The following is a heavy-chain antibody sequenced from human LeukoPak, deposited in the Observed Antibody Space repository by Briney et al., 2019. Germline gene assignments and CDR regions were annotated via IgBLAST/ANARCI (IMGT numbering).Heavy chain of an antibody. CDR2: IIPIFGTA. J-gene: IGHJ5*02. CDR1: GSTFSSYA. V-gene: IGHV1-69*05. D-gene: IGHD3-3*01. CDR3: ARGFRPVGVVIIPGWFDP. Sequence: ASVKVSCKASGSTFSSYAISWVRQAPGQGLEWMGGIIPIFGTANYAQKFQGRVTITTDESTSTAYMELSSLRSEDTAVYYCARGFRPVGVVIIPGWFDPWGQGTLVTVSS.